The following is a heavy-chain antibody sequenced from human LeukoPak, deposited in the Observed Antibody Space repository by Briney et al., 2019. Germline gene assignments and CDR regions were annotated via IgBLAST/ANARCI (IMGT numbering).Heavy chain of an antibody. D-gene: IGHD2-15*01. CDR3: ARVGRYCSGGSCYEFDY. V-gene: IGHV1-69*04. J-gene: IGHJ4*02. CDR2: IIPILGIA. Sequence: SVKVSCKASGGTFSSYAISWVRQAPGQGLEWMGRIIPILGIANYAQKFQGRVTITADKSTSTAYMELSSLRSEDTAVYYCARVGRYCSGGSCYEFDYWGQGTLVTVSS. CDR1: GGTFSSYA.